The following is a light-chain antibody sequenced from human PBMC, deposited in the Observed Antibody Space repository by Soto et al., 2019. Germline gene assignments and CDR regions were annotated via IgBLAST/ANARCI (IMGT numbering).Light chain of an antibody. V-gene: IGLV2-8*01. CDR1: SSDVGGYNY. CDR3: CSYGGSNTVL. CDR2: EVD. J-gene: IGLJ2*01. Sequence: QSALTQPPSASGSPGQSVTISCTGTSSDVGGYNYVSWYQQHPGKAPKLIIYEVDKRPSGVPDRFSGSKSGNTASLTVSGVQAEDEADYYCCSYGGSNTVLFGGRTKLTV.